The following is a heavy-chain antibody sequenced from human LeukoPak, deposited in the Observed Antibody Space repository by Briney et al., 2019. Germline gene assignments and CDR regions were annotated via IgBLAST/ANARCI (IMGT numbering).Heavy chain of an antibody. J-gene: IGHJ4*02. CDR3: ARALVVAATYHDY. V-gene: IGHV3-48*03. CDR2: ISSSGSTI. D-gene: IGHD2-15*01. CDR1: AFTFSSYE. Sequence: GESLRLSCAASAFTFSSYEMNWVRQAPGKGQEWVSYISSSGSTIYYADSVKGRCTISRDNAKNSLYLQMNSLRGEDTAVYYCARALVVAATYHDYWGQGTLVTVSS.